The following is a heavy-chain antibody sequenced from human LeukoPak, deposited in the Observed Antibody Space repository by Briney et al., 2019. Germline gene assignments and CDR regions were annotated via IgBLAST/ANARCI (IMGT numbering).Heavy chain of an antibody. V-gene: IGHV3-30*03. D-gene: IGHD4-17*01. Sequence: GRSLRLSCAASGFTFTSYGMHWVRQAPGRGLEWVAVISYDGSDKHYADSVEGRFTVSRDNSKNTLYLQMNSLRAEDTAVYYCARDRAYGDYASDDAFDIWGQGTMVTVSS. CDR3: ARDRAYGDYASDDAFDI. CDR2: ISYDGSDK. CDR1: GFTFTSYG. J-gene: IGHJ3*02.